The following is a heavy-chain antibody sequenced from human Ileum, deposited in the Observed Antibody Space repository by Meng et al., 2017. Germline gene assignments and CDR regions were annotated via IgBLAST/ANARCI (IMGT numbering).Heavy chain of an antibody. J-gene: IGHJ4*02. CDR2: IYYSGST. Sequence: QVQRTGSGPRLVRLSETLSLACTVSGGSVSSGSYYWSWIRQPPGKGLEWIGHIYYSGSTNYNPSLKSRVTISVDMSKNQFSLKLNSVTAADTAIYFCARSSTSPASYFFDYWGQGTLVTVSS. CDR3: ARSSTSPASYFFDY. D-gene: IGHD6-6*01. CDR1: GGSVSSGSYY. V-gene: IGHV4-61*01.